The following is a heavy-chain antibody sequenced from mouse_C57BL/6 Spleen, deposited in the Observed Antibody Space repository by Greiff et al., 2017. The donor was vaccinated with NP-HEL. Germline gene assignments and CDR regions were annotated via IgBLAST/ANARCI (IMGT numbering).Heavy chain of an antibody. V-gene: IGHV1-54*01. CDR3: ARAPIYDGYTEYFDD. CDR2: INPGSGGT. Sequence: VQLQESGAELVRPGTSVKVSCKASGYAFTNYLIEWVKQRPGQGLEWIGVINPGSGGTNYTEKFKGKATLTADKSSSTAYMQLSSLTSEDSAVYFCARAPIYDGYTEYFDDWGQGTTLTVSS. D-gene: IGHD2-3*01. CDR1: GYAFTNYL. J-gene: IGHJ2*01.